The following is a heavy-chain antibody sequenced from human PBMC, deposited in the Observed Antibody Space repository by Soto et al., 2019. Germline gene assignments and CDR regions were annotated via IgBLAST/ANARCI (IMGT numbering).Heavy chain of an antibody. CDR3: ARSTTGGWHLTGDYVRDDAFDI. CDR2: IKQDGSEK. V-gene: IGHV3-7*01. D-gene: IGHD4-17*01. CDR1: GFTFSSYW. J-gene: IGHJ3*02. Sequence: GGSLRLSCAASGFTFSSYWMSWVRQAPGKGLEWVANIKQDGSEKYYVDSVKGRFTISRDNAKNSLYLQMNSLRAEDTAVYYCARSTTGGWHLTGDYVRDDAFDIWGQGTMVTVSS.